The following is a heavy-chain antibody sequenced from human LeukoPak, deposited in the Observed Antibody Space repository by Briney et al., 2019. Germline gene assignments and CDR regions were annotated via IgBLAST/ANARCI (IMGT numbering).Heavy chain of an antibody. J-gene: IGHJ4*02. CDR1: GGSISSGGYY. V-gene: IGHV4-31*03. D-gene: IGHD3-10*01. CDR3: ARHYGSGSYYNVDFDY. Sequence: SQTLSLTCTVSGGSISSGGYYWSWTRQHPGKGLEWIGYIYYSGSTYYNPSLKSRVTISVDTSKNQFFLKLSSVTAADTAVYYCARHYGSGSYYNVDFDYWGQGTLVTVSS. CDR2: IYYSGST.